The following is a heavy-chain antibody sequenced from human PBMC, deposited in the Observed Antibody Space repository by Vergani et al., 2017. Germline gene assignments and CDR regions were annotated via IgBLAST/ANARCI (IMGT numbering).Heavy chain of an antibody. J-gene: IGHJ6*03. CDR2: IYTSGST. Sequence: QVQLQESGPGLVKPSQTLSLTCTVSGGSISSGSYYWSWIRQPAGKGMEWIGRIYTSGSTTYNPSLKSRVTISVDTAKNQFSLKLSSVTAADTAVYYCARVTSSWYDYYYMDVWGKGTTVTVSS. V-gene: IGHV4-61*02. CDR3: ARVTSSWYDYYYMDV. D-gene: IGHD6-13*01. CDR1: GGSISSGSYY.